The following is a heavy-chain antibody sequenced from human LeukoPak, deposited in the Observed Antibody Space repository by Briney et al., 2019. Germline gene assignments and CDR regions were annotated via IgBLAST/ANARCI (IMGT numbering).Heavy chain of an antibody. Sequence: ASVKVSCKASGYTFTGYYMHWVRQAPGQGLEWMGWINPNSGGTNYAQKFRGRVTMTRDTSISTAYMELSRLRSDDTAVYYCARVYCGGDCYSYFGDYYFDYWGQGTLVTVSS. D-gene: IGHD2-21*02. V-gene: IGHV1-2*02. J-gene: IGHJ4*02. CDR2: INPNSGGT. CDR1: GYTFTGYY. CDR3: ARVYCGGDCYSYFGDYYFDY.